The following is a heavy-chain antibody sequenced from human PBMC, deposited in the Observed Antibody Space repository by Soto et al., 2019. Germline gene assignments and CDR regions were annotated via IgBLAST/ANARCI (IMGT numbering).Heavy chain of an antibody. D-gene: IGHD3-10*01. CDR1: GFTFSSYS. Sequence: VGSLRLSCVASGFTFSSYSMSWVRQAPGKGLEWVSGFRAGGDDGTTYYADSVKGRFTISRDNSKNTLFLQMNSLRAEDTAIYYCAKKVNSGSGSQYFDYFGQGTLVTVSS. CDR2: FRAGGDDGTT. V-gene: IGHV3-23*01. CDR3: AKKVNSGSGSQYFDY. J-gene: IGHJ4*02.